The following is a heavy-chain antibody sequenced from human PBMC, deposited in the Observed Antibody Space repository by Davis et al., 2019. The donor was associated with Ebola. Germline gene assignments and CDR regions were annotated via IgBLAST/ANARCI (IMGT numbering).Heavy chain of an antibody. CDR1: GFTFSDHY. D-gene: IGHD6-13*01. CDR3: AREAAGLDY. Sequence: GGSLRLSCAVSGFTFSDHYMDWVRQAPGKGLEWVGRARNKANSYATEYAASVKGRFTISRDDSKNSLYLQMNSLKTEDTAVYYCAREAAGLDYWGQGTLVTVSS. J-gene: IGHJ4*02. V-gene: IGHV3-72*01. CDR2: ARNKANSYAT.